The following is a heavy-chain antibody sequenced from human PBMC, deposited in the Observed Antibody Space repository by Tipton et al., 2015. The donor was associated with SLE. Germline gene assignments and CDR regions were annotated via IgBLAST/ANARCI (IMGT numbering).Heavy chain of an antibody. V-gene: IGHV3-64D*06. CDR1: GFTFSSYA. CDR3: AKDMRGYCSSTSCYGGSNFDY. J-gene: IGHJ4*02. CDR2: ISSNGGST. Sequence: QLVQSGGGVVQPGRSLRLSCAASGFTFSSYAMSWVRQAPGKGLEYVSAISSNGGSTYYADSVKGRFTISRDNSKNTLYLQMSSLRAEDTAVYYCAKDMRGYCSSTSCYGGSNFDYWGQGTLVTVSS. D-gene: IGHD2-2*01.